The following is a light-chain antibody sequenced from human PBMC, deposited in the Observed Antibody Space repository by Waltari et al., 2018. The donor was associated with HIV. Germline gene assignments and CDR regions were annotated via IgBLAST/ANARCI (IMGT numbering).Light chain of an antibody. CDR1: SSNIGAGYD. CDR3: QSYDSSLSGV. J-gene: IGLJ1*01. Sequence: QSVLTQPPSVSGAPGQRVTISCTGRSSNIGAGYDVHGYQQLPGPAPKLLIYGNSNRPSGVPDRFSGSKSGTSASLAITGLQAEDEANYYCQSYDSSLSGVFGTGTKVTVL. V-gene: IGLV1-40*01. CDR2: GNS.